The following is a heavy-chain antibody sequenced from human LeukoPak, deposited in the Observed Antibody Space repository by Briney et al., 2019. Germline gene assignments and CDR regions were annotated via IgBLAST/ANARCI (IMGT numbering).Heavy chain of an antibody. Sequence: GGSLRLSCAASRFIFSSYGMHWVRQAPGKGLEWVAFIRYDGRNKYYADSVKGRFTISRDNSKNTLYLQMNSLRGEDTAVYYCAKDSLRERIVGSTTRGVNDYWGQGTLVTVSS. D-gene: IGHD1-26*01. J-gene: IGHJ4*02. V-gene: IGHV3-30*02. CDR2: IRYDGRNK. CDR1: RFIFSSYG. CDR3: AKDSLRERIVGSTTRGVNDY.